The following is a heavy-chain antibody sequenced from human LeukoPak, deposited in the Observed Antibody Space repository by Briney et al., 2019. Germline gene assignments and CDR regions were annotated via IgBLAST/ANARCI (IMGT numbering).Heavy chain of an antibody. V-gene: IGHV3-15*01. CDR1: GFTFSNVC. CDR3: TTDRVVVVAASNWFDP. D-gene: IGHD2-15*01. Sequence: GGTLRLSCAASGFTFSNVCMSWVRQAPGKGLEWVGRIKSKTGGGPTDYGAPVKVRFTISRDASENTLYLQMNSLKTEDTAVYYCTTDRVVVVAASNWFDPWGQGTLVAVSS. CDR2: IKSKTGGGPT. J-gene: IGHJ5*02.